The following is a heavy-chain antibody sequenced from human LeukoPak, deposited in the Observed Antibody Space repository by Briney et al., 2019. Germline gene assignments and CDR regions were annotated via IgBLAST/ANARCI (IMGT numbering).Heavy chain of an antibody. J-gene: IGHJ4*02. CDR1: GFTFSSYE. Sequence: GGSLRLSCAASGFTFSSYEMNWVRQAPGKGLEWVSYISSSGSTIYYADSVKGRFTISRDNAKNSLYLQMGSLKAEDMAVYYCARDISPLWFGELLLDYWGQGTLVTVSS. D-gene: IGHD3-10*01. V-gene: IGHV3-48*03. CDR2: ISSSGSTI. CDR3: ARDISPLWFGELLLDY.